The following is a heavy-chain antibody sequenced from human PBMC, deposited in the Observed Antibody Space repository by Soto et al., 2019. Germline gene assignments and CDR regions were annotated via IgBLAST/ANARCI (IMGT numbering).Heavy chain of an antibody. Sequence: QVQLVQSGAEVKKPGSSVKVSCKASGGTFSSYIISWVRQAPGQGLEWMGRIIPILGIANYAQKFQGRVTITADKSTSTAYMELSSLRSEDTAVYYCARGFGRTTPFDYWGQGNLVTVSS. CDR1: GGTFSSYI. J-gene: IGHJ4*02. CDR3: ARGFGRTTPFDY. D-gene: IGHD3-10*01. V-gene: IGHV1-69*02. CDR2: IIPILGIA.